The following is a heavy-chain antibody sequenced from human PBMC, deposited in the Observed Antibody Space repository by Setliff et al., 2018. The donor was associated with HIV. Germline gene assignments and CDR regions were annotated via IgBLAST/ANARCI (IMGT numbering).Heavy chain of an antibody. CDR1: GGSFSSYY. J-gene: IGHJ5*02. CDR2: IYSSGTT. D-gene: IGHD3-10*01. V-gene: IGHV4-4*07. CDR3: ARDRHSSGLGSYGP. Sequence: PSETLSLTCTISGGSFSSYYWGWIRQPAGRGLEWIGRIYSSGTTNYNPSLKSRVTMSVDTSKNQFSLKLTSVTAADTAVYYCARDRHSSGLGSYGPWGPGTLVTVSS.